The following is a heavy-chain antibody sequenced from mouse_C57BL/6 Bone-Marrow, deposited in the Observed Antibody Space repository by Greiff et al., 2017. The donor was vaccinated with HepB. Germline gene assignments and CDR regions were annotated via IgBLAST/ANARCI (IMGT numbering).Heavy chain of an antibody. V-gene: IGHV1-50*01. Sequence: VQLQQPGAELVKPGASVKLSCKASGYTFTSYWMQWVKQRPGQGLEWIGEIDPSDSYTNYNQKFKGKATLTVDTSSSTAYMQLSSLPSEDSAVYYCARGAYYSITTWFAYWGQGTLVTVSA. J-gene: IGHJ3*01. D-gene: IGHD2-5*01. CDR3: ARGAYYSITTWFAY. CDR2: IDPSDSYT. CDR1: GYTFTSYW.